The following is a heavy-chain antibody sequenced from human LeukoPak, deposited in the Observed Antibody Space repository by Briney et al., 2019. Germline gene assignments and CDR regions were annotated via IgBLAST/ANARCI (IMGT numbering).Heavy chain of an antibody. CDR2: ISTSGGII. CDR1: GFTFSSYE. J-gene: IGHJ6*02. D-gene: IGHD3-10*01. V-gene: IGHV3-48*03. CDR3: ARVHYYYNSGRYYGMDV. Sequence: GGSLRLSCAASGFTFSSYEMNWVRQAPGKGLEWVSYISTSGGIISYADSVKGRFTISRDNAKNSLYLQMSSLRAEDTALYYCARVHYYYNSGRYYGMDVWGQGTTVTVCS.